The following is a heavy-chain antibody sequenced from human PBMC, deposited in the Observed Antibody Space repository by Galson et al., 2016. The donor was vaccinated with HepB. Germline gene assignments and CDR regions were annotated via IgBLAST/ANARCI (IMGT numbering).Heavy chain of an antibody. J-gene: IGHJ4*02. CDR2: IVAGNGDT. CDR1: GVTFSTST. D-gene: IGHD6-13*01. Sequence: SVKVSCKASGVTFSTSTVQWVRQARGQHFEWIGWIVAGNGDTKYAQKFQERVTITRDMSTRTAYMELSSLTSEDTAVYYCAARGNSWPYYWGQGTLVTVSS. CDR3: AARGNSWPYY. V-gene: IGHV1-58*01.